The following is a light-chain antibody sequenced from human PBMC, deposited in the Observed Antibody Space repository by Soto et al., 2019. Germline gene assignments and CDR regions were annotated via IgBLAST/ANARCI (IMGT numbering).Light chain of an antibody. CDR3: SSYTSDWGV. Sequence: QSALTQPASVSGSPGQSITISCTGTSSDVGGHDFVSWYQHHPGKAPKLMIYEVSTRPSGVSNRFSGSKSGNTASLTISGLQAEDEADYYCSSYTSDWGVFGTGTKVTVL. CDR2: EVS. J-gene: IGLJ1*01. V-gene: IGLV2-14*01. CDR1: SSDVGGHDF.